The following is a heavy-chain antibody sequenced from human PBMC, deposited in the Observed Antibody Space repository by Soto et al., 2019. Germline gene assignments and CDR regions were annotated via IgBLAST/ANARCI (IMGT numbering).Heavy chain of an antibody. CDR2: ITPYNGNT. J-gene: IGHJ3*01. V-gene: IGHV1-18*01. CDR3: ARISARRNDFDV. CDR1: NYLFGAFG. Sequence: QVRLVQSGAEVKNPGASVKVSCQASNYLFGAFGISWVRQAPGQGLEWMGWITPYNGNTHYAEKFQDRVTMTADKSTTTAYLQVRRLTSDDTPVYFCARISARRNDFDVWGQGTVVTVSS.